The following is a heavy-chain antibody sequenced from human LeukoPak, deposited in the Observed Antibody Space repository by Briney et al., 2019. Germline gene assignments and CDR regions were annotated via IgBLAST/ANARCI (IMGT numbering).Heavy chain of an antibody. CDR1: GGSFSGYY. CDR3: ATRYDYDGN. CDR2: INHSGST. D-gene: IGHD4-23*01. Sequence: SETLSLTCAVYGGSFSGYYWSWIRQPPGKGLEWIGEINHSGSTNYNPSLKSRVTISVDTSKNQFSLKLSSVTAADTAVYYCATRYDYDGNWGQGTLVTVSS. J-gene: IGHJ4*02. V-gene: IGHV4-34*01.